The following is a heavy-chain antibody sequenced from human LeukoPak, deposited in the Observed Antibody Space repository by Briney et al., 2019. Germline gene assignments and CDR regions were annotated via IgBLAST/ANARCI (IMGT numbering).Heavy chain of an antibody. CDR1: GFSLYSSGVG. Sequence: SGPTLVIPTQNLTLTCTFSGFSLYSSGVGVGWIRQPPGRALEWLAVIYWDDDKRHNPSLRSRLTMSKDASRNQVFLVVANMDPVDTATYYCAHRRPGHLTGWDNSYFDNWGPGTLVTVSS. CDR2: IYWDDDK. CDR3: AHRRPGHLTGWDNSYFDN. J-gene: IGHJ4*02. V-gene: IGHV2-5*02. D-gene: IGHD1/OR15-1a*01.